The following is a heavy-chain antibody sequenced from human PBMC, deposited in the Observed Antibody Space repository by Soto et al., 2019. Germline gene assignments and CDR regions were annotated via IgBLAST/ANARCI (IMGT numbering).Heavy chain of an antibody. Sequence: QVQLVQSGAEVKKPGASVKVSCKASGYSFTSYYIHWVRQAPGQGLEWMGIINPSSSTTYAQKFQGRVTXTXXXSXXTVYMELSSLRSEDTAVYYCARVGCSGGSCYAVDYWGQGTLVTVSS. V-gene: IGHV1-46*01. D-gene: IGHD2-15*01. CDR2: INPSSST. CDR1: GYSFTSYY. CDR3: ARVGCSGGSCYAVDY. J-gene: IGHJ4*02.